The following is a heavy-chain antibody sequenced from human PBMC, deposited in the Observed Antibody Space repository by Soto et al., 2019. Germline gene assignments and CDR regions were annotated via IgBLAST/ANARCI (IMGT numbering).Heavy chain of an antibody. Sequence: EVQLVESGGGLVQPGGSLRLSCAASGFTVSSNYMSWVRQAPGKGLEWVSVIYSGGSTYYADSVKGRFTISRDNSKNTLYRQMNSLRAEDTAVYDCARGTPGLLGGYDYYYMDVWGKGTTVTVSS. CDR1: GFTVSSNY. CDR2: IYSGGST. V-gene: IGHV3-66*01. CDR3: ARGTPGLLGGYDYYYMDV. J-gene: IGHJ6*03.